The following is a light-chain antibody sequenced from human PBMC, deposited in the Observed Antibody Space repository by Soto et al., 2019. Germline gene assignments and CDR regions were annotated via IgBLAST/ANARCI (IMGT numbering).Light chain of an antibody. CDR1: QSVSTNN. J-gene: IGKJ4*01. CDR2: GAS. V-gene: IGKV3D-20*02. CDR3: QQRSNCPLT. Sequence: EIVLTQSPGTLALSPGERATLSCRASQSVSTNNLAWYQRKPGQAPRLLIYGASSRATDIPARFSGSGSGTDFTLTITRLEPEDFAVYYCQQRSNCPLTFGGGTKVEIK.